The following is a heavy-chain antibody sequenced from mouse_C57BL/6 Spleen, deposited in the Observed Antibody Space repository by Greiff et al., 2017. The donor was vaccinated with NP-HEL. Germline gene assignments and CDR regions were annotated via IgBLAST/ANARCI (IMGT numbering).Heavy chain of an antibody. D-gene: IGHD1-1*01. Sequence: VPLVESGPELVKPGASVKISCKASGYAFSSSWMNWVKQRPGKGLEWIGRLYPGDGATNYNGKFKGKATLTADKSSRTAYIQLSSLTSEDSAVYFCARQAYYYGTVDYWGQGTTLTVSS. CDR1: GYAFSSSW. CDR2: LYPGDGAT. CDR3: ARQAYYYGTVDY. J-gene: IGHJ2*01. V-gene: IGHV1-82*01.